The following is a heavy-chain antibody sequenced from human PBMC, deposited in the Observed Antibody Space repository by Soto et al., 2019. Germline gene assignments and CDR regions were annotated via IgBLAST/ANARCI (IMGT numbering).Heavy chain of an antibody. D-gene: IGHD3-3*01. CDR3: ARDFDFWSGYYASSPVGY. V-gene: IGHV1-18*01. CDR1: GYTFTSYG. CDR2: ISAYNGNT. J-gene: IGHJ4*02. Sequence: ASVKVSCKASGYTFTSYGISWVRQAPGQGLEWMGWISAYNGNTNYAQKLQGRVTMTTDTSTSTAYMELRSLRSDDTAVYYCARDFDFWSGYYASSPVGYWGQGTLVTVSS.